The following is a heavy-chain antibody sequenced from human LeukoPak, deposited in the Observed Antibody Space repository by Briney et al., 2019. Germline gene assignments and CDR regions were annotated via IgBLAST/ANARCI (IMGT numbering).Heavy chain of an antibody. CDR1: GYTFTGYY. CDR2: ISAYNGNT. D-gene: IGHD3-3*01. V-gene: IGHV1-18*04. CDR3: ARYYDFWSGYSRLYMDV. Sequence: ASVKVSCKASGYTFTGYYMHWVRQAPGQGLEWMGWISAYNGNTNYAQKLQGRVTMTTDTSTSTAYMELRSLRSDDTAVYYCARYYDFWSGYSRLYMDVWGKGTTVTVSS. J-gene: IGHJ6*03.